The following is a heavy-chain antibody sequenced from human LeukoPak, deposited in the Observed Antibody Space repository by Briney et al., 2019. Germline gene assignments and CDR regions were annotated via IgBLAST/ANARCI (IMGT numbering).Heavy chain of an antibody. CDR1: GGSISSSSYY. CDR3: GYSGSSGGY. J-gene: IGHJ4*02. D-gene: IGHD1-26*01. V-gene: IGHV4-39*07. Sequence: SETLSLTCTVSGGSISSSSYYWGWIRQPPGKGLEWNGSIYYSGSTYYNPSLKSRVTISVDTSKNQFSLKLSSVTAADTAVYYAGYSGSSGGYWGQGTLVTVSS. CDR2: IYYSGST.